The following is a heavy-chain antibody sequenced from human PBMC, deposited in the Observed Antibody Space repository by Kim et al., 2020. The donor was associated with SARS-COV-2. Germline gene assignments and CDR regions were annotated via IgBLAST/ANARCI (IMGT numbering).Heavy chain of an antibody. V-gene: IGHV3-74*01. J-gene: IGHJ3*02. D-gene: IGHD1-26*01. CDR3: ARDAGGSYGDAFDI. Sequence: ADSVRGRLTISRANAKNTLSLKVHSLRAEDTAVYYCARDAGGSYGDAFDIWGQGTMVTVS.